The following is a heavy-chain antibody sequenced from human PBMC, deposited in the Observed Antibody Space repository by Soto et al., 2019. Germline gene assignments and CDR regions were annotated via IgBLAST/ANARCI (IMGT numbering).Heavy chain of an antibody. D-gene: IGHD3-10*01. CDR3: AHRHRDSGGLFAY. V-gene: IGHV2-5*02. Sequence: QITLKESGPTLVKPTQTLTLTCTFSGFSLDTSGVAVGWIRQPPGKGLEWLSVIYWDDDKRSSPSLRSRLTITQDPSKNQVVLTMPNTDPVDTATYYCAHRHRDSGGLFAYWGQGTLVTVSS. CDR1: GFSLDTSGVA. CDR2: IYWDDDK. J-gene: IGHJ4*02.